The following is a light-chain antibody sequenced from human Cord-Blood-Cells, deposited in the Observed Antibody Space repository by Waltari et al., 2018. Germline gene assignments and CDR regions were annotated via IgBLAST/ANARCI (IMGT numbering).Light chain of an antibody. CDR2: DAS. Sequence: EIVLTQSPATLSLSPGERATLSCRASQSVSSYLAWYQQKPGQAPRLLISDASNRATGITARFSGSGSGTDFTLTISSLEPEDFAVYYCQQRSNWPPYTFGQGTKLEIK. CDR3: QQRSNWPPYT. J-gene: IGKJ2*01. CDR1: QSVSSY. V-gene: IGKV3-11*01.